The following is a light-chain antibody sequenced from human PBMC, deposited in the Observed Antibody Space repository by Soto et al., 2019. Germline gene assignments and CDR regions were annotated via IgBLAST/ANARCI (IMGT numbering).Light chain of an antibody. Sequence: QSVLTQPPSVSGSPGQSVTISCTGTSSDVGSYNHVSWYQQPPGTAPKLMIYEVSNRPSGVPDRFSGSKSGNTASLTISGLQADDEADYYCSSYTSSSTLVFGGGTKLTVL. CDR1: SSDVGSYNH. V-gene: IGLV2-18*02. CDR2: EVS. J-gene: IGLJ2*01. CDR3: SSYTSSSTLV.